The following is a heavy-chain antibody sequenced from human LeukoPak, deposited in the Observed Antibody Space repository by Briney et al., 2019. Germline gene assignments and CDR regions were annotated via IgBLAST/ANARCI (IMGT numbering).Heavy chain of an antibody. CDR3: AKAAPYYYDSSGAILDY. J-gene: IGHJ4*02. D-gene: IGHD3-22*01. CDR2: ISYDGSNK. CDR1: GFTFSSNG. Sequence: SGGSLRLSCAASGFTFSSNGMHWVREAPGKGLEWGAVISYDGSNKYYADSVKGRFTISRDNSKNTLYLQMNRLRAEDTAAYYCAKAAPYYYDSSGAILDYWGQGTLVTVSS. V-gene: IGHV3-30*18.